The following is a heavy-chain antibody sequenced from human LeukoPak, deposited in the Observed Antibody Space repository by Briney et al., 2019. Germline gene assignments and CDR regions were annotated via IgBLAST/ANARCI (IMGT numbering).Heavy chain of an antibody. D-gene: IGHD3-22*01. Sequence: GASVKVSCKASGGTFSSYAISWVRQAPGQGLEWMGRIIPILGIANYAQKFQGRVTITADKSTSTAYMELSSLRSEDTAVYYCARVLYYDSSGYYYFDYWGQGTLVTVSS. CDR1: GGTFSSYA. V-gene: IGHV1-69*04. CDR3: ARVLYYDSSGYYYFDY. J-gene: IGHJ4*02. CDR2: IIPILGIA.